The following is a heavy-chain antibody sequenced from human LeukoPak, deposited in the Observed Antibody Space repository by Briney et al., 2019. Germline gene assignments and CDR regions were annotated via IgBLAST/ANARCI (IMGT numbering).Heavy chain of an antibody. J-gene: IGHJ4*02. CDR2: FEPEDGET. CDR1: EYNLTELS. D-gene: IGHD4-17*01. CDR3: VTALLNYGDYNY. V-gene: IGHV1-24*01. Sequence: ASVKVSCKVSEYNLTELSMHCVRQAPGNGLEWIGGFEPEDGETIYAQKYQGRVTMTEDTSTDTAYMELSSLRSEDTAVYYCVTALLNYGDYNYCGQGTLVTVSS.